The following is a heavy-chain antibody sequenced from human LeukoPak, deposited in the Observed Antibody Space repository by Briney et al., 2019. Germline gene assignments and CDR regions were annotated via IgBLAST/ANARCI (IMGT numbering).Heavy chain of an antibody. V-gene: IGHV3-53*01. CDR3: AKSGTHAVYYFDY. D-gene: IGHD2-8*01. CDR1: GFTVSSNY. Sequence: GGSLRLSCAASGFTVSSNYMSWVRQAPGKGLEWVSVIYSGGSTYYADSVKGRFTISRDNSKNTLYLQMNSLRAEDTAVYYCAKSGTHAVYYFDYWGQGTLVTVSS. J-gene: IGHJ4*02. CDR2: IYSGGST.